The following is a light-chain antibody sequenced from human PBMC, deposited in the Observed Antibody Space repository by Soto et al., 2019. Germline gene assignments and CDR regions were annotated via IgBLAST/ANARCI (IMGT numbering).Light chain of an antibody. CDR3: QQYGSSLWT. V-gene: IGKV3-20*01. J-gene: IGKJ1*01. CDR2: DIF. Sequence: EIVLTQSPATLSLSPGERATLSCRASQSVSSYLAWYQQKPGQAPRLLIYDIFKRPTGIPARFSGSGSGPDFTLTISRLEPEDFAVYYCQQYGSSLWTFGQGTKVDIK. CDR1: QSVSSY.